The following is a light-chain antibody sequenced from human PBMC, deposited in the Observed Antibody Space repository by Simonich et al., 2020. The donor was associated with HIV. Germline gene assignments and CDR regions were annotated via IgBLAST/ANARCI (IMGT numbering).Light chain of an antibody. V-gene: IGKV1-5*03. Sequence: DIQMTQSPSTLSASVGDRVTITCRASQSNSSWLAWYQQKAGKAPKLLIYKASSLESGVPSRFSGSGSGTEFTLTISSLQPDDFATYYCQQYNSYPYTFGQGTKLEIK. CDR1: QSNSSW. CDR3: QQYNSYPYT. CDR2: KAS. J-gene: IGKJ2*01.